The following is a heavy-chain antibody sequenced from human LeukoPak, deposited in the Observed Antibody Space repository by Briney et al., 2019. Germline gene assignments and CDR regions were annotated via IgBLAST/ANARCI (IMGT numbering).Heavy chain of an antibody. D-gene: IGHD6-13*01. Sequence: ASVKVSCKASGYTFTGYYMHWVRQAPGQGLEWMGWINPNSGGTNYAQKFQGRVTMTRDTSIRTAYMELSRLRSDDTAVYYCARDQHSSSWAYYYYYMDVWGKGTTVTVSS. CDR2: INPNSGGT. V-gene: IGHV1-2*02. J-gene: IGHJ6*03. CDR1: GYTFTGYY. CDR3: ARDQHSSSWAYYYYYMDV.